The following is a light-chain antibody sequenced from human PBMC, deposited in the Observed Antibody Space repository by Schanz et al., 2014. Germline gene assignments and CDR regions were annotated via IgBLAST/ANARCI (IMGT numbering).Light chain of an antibody. CDR3: GKWDSSLGV. CDR1: SSNIGNNY. CDR2: DNN. J-gene: IGLJ2*01. Sequence: QSVLTQPPSVSAAPGQKVTISCSGSSSNIGNNYVSWYQQLPGTAPKLLIYDNNKRPSGIPDRFSGSKSGTSATLGITGLRTGDEADYYCGKWDSSLGVFGGGTKLTVL. V-gene: IGLV1-51*01.